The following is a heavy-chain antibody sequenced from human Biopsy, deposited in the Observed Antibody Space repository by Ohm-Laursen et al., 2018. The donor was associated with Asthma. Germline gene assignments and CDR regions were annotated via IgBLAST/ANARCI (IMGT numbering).Heavy chain of an antibody. CDR1: GGAKRSDGDT. Sequence: TLSLTCDVSGGAKRSDGDTGTRIRQPPGKGQEWIGHIYHKGTTYYNPSLKSRVTMSMDMSRNQFSLNLTSVTAADTAVYFCARDRWFCSRGFCSGRGNWCDPWGQGILGTVSS. CDR3: ARDRWFCSRGFCSGRGNWCDP. V-gene: IGHV4-30-2*01. J-gene: IGHJ5*01. D-gene: IGHD2-2*01. CDR2: IYHKGTT.